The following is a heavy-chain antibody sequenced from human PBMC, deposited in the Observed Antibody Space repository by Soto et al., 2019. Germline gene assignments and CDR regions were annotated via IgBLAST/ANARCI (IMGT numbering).Heavy chain of an antibody. CDR3: ARYSGSSGYYYYYYMDV. V-gene: IGHV3-33*01. Sequence: GGSLRLSCAASGFTFSSYGMHWVRQAPGKGLEWVAVIWYDGSNKYYADSVKGRFTISRDNSKNTLYLQMNSLRAEDTAVYYCARYSGSSGYYYYYYMDVWGEGTTVTVSS. J-gene: IGHJ6*03. CDR1: GFTFSSYG. CDR2: IWYDGSNK. D-gene: IGHD3-22*01.